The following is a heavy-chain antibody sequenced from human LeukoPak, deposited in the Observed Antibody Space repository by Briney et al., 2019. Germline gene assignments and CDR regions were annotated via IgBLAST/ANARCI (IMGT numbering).Heavy chain of an antibody. D-gene: IGHD4-23*01. Sequence: SETLSLTCTVSGGSISSYYWSWIRQPPGKGLEWIGYIYYSGSTNYNPSLKSRVTISVDTSKNQFSLKLSSVTAADTAVYYCARESVSISTVANPGDYYYYMDVWGKGTTVTVSS. V-gene: IGHV4-59*01. J-gene: IGHJ6*03. CDR2: IYYSGST. CDR1: GGSISSYY. CDR3: ARESVSISTVANPGDYYYYMDV.